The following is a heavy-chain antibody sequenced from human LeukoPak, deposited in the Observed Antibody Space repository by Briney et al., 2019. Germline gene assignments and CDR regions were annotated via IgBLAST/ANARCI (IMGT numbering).Heavy chain of an antibody. CDR1: GYTFTKYW. CDR3: ARPPYSGSYYNAFDI. CDR2: IYPSDSDT. Sequence: GESLKISCKGFGYTFTKYWIGWVRQMSGKGLEWMGIIYPSDSDTRYSPSFQGQVTLSADKSITTAYLQWSSLKASDTAMYYCARPPYSGSYYNAFDIWGQGTMVTVSS. J-gene: IGHJ3*02. V-gene: IGHV5-51*01. D-gene: IGHD1-26*01.